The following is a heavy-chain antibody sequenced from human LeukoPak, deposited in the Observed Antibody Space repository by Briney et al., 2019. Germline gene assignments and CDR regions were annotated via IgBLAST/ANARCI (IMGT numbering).Heavy chain of an antibody. CDR3: AKERLGGNYGDYAVDY. CDR1: GFTFTSHA. D-gene: IGHD4-17*01. V-gene: IGHV3-23*01. J-gene: IGHJ4*02. Sequence: GGSLRLSCAASGFTFTSHAMSSVRQAPWKGLEWVSSVSGSGDGTYYADSVKGRFTISRDNSKKTLDLHMDSLRAEDTAVYYCAKERLGGNYGDYAVDYWGQGTMVTVSS. CDR2: VSGSGDGT.